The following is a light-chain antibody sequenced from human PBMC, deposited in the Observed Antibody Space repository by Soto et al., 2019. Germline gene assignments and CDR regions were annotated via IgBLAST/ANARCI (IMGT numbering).Light chain of an antibody. CDR1: QDISNY. J-gene: IGKJ4*01. V-gene: IGKV1-33*01. Sequence: DIQMTQSPSSLSASVGDRVTITCQASQDISNYLNWYQQKPGKAPKLLIYDASNLETGVPSRFSGSGAGTDFTFTTSSLQPEDIATYYCQQCDNLPFTFGGGTKVEIK. CDR3: QQCDNLPFT. CDR2: DAS.